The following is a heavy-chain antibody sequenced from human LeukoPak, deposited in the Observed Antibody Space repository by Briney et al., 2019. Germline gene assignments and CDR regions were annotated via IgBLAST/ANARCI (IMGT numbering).Heavy chain of an antibody. CDR3: ARAMSGYDQTLDY. CDR1: GGTFSSYA. Sequence: ASVKVSCKASGGTFSSYAISWVRQAPRQGLEWMGGIIPIFGTANYAQKFQGRVTITADESTSTAYMELSGLRSEDTAVYYCARAMSGYDQTLDYWGQGTLVTVSS. D-gene: IGHD5-12*01. CDR2: IIPIFGTA. J-gene: IGHJ4*02. V-gene: IGHV1-69*13.